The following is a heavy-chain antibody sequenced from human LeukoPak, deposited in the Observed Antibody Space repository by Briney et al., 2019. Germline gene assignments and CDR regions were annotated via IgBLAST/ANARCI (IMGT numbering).Heavy chain of an antibody. CDR2: IYYSGST. CDR3: ARRAPAAIWFDP. CDR1: GGSISRSSYY. D-gene: IGHD2-2*01. Sequence: SETLSLTCTVSGGSISRSSYYWGWLRQPPGKGLEWIGSIYYSGSTYYNPSLKSRVTISVDTSKNQFSLKLSSVTAADTAVYYCARRAPAAIWFDPWGQGTLVTVSS. V-gene: IGHV4-39*01. J-gene: IGHJ5*02.